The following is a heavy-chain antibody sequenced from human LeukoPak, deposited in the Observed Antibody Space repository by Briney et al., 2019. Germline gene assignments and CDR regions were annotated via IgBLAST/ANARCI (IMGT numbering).Heavy chain of an antibody. D-gene: IGHD3-9*01. V-gene: IGHV1-69*13. CDR1: GYTFTSYF. Sequence: SVKVSCKSYGYTFTSYFMHWVRQAPGQGLEWMGGIIPIFGTANYAQKFQGRVTITADESTSTAYMELSSLRSEDTAVYYCARGDYDILTGYHAFGIWGQGTMVTVSS. CDR2: IIPIFGTA. J-gene: IGHJ3*02. CDR3: ARGDYDILTGYHAFGI.